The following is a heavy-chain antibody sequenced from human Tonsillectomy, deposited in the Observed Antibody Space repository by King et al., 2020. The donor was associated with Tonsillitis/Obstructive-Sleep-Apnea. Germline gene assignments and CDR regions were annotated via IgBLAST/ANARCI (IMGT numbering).Heavy chain of an antibody. CDR2: IYYSGST. V-gene: IGHV4-39*01. CDR1: GGSISSTSYY. Sequence: QLQESGPGLLKPSETLFLTCTVSGGSISSTSYYWGWIRQPPGKGLEWIGSIYYSGSTYYNPSLKSRVTISVDTSKNQFSLKLSSVTAADTAVYYCAITDRIAAYMDVWGKGTTVTVSS. J-gene: IGHJ6*03. D-gene: IGHD6-13*01. CDR3: AITDRIAAYMDV.